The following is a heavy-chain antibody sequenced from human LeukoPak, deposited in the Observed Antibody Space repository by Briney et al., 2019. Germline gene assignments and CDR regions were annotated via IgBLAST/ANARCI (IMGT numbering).Heavy chain of an antibody. D-gene: IGHD2-2*01. Sequence: GGSLRLSCAASGFTFSSYGMHWVRQAPGKGLEWVAVISYDGSNKYYADSVKGRFTISRDNSRNTLYLQMNSLRAEDTAVYYCAKNLCSSTSCCADYWGQGTLVTVSS. V-gene: IGHV3-30*18. CDR3: AKNLCSSTSCCADY. CDR2: ISYDGSNK. CDR1: GFTFSSYG. J-gene: IGHJ4*02.